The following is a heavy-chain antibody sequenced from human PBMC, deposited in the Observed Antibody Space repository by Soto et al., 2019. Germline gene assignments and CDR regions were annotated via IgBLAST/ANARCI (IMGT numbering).Heavy chain of an antibody. CDR2: IYYSGST. Sequence: QLQMQESGPGLVNPSETLSLTCAVSGDSISSSPFYWGWIRQPPGKGLEWIGSIYYSGSTYQNPSLKSRVTLPAASSKYQSSRQLNPATGADTAAYYCARHTAASVLAATGAFDIWGQGKMVTVSS. CDR1: GDSISSSPFY. J-gene: IGHJ3*02. D-gene: IGHD6-25*01. V-gene: IGHV4-39*01. CDR3: ARHTAASVLAATGAFDI.